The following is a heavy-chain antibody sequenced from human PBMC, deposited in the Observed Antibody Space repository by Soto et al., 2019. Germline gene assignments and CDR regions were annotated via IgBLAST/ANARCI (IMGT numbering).Heavy chain of an antibody. J-gene: IGHJ4*02. D-gene: IGHD3-22*01. Sequence: WASVKVSCKASGYTFTGHDLHWVQQAPGQGLEWIGWIKTNGGATKYARKFQGRFTMTRDTSTTTAYLELHSLRSDDTAVYFCARLGSYFDGSPYPFWGQGTLVTVSS. CDR2: IKTNGGAT. CDR3: ARLGSYFDGSPYPF. CDR1: GYTFTGHD. V-gene: IGHV1-2*02.